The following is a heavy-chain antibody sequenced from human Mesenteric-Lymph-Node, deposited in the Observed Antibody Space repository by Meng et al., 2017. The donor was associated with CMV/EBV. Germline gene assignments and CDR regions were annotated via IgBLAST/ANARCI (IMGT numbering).Heavy chain of an antibody. CDR2: IKEDGSEK. V-gene: IGHV3-7*01. J-gene: IGHJ6*02. Sequence: GSLRLSCAASGFTFSSYWMSWVRQAPGKGLEWVANIKEDGSEKFYVGSVKGRFTISRDNAKNSLYLQMNSLRAEDTAVYYCVRDRPNNSWNPLLDVWGQGTTVTVSS. CDR1: GFTFSSYW. D-gene: IGHD1-1*01. CDR3: VRDRPNNSWNPLLDV.